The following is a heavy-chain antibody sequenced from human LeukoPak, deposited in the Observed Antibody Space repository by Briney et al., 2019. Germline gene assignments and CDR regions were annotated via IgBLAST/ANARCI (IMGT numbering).Heavy chain of an antibody. D-gene: IGHD6-13*01. V-gene: IGHV1-2*02. CDR2: INSNSGGR. J-gene: IGHJ4*02. CDR1: VYSFTGYY. CDR3: ATLTAASGYYFDS. Sequence: ASAKVSCKASVYSFTGYYLHWVRQAPGQALEWMGWINSNSGGRNYAQKFQGRVTMTKDTSINTAYMELSSLTSDDTAVYYCATLTAASGYYFDSWGQGTLVTVSS.